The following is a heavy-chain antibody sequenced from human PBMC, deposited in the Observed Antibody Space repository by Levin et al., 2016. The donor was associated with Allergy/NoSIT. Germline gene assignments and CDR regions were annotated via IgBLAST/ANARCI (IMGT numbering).Heavy chain of an antibody. V-gene: IGHV4-59*01. D-gene: IGHD1-26*01. J-gene: IGHJ6*02. Sequence: WIRQPPGKGLEWIGYIYYSGSTNYNPSLKSRVTISVDTSKNQFSLKLSSVTAADTAVYYCARDRWELVTNYYYGMDVWGQGTTVTVSS. CDR3: ARDRWELVTNYYYGMDV. CDR2: IYYSGST.